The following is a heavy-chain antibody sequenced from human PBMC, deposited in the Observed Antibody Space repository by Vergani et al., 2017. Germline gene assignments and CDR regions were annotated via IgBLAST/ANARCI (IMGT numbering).Heavy chain of an antibody. CDR2: MYHSGST. CDR3: GRVADFYGLGSRLLGL. J-gene: IGHJ4*01. Sequence: QVRLQESGPGLVKPSETLSLTCSVSGGSMSGYYWSWIRQPPGKELEWIGYMYHSGSTNYNPSLETRDTISGDTSKNQFSLKLNSVTAADTAVYYCGRVADFYGLGSRLLGLWGPGILVTVSA. CDR1: GGSMSGYY. V-gene: IGHV4-59*01. D-gene: IGHD3-10*01.